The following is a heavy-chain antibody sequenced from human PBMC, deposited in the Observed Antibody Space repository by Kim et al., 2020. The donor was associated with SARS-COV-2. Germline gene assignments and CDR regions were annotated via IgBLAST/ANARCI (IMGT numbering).Heavy chain of an antibody. J-gene: IGHJ4*02. CDR3: ARGRGDYGGESSDIDY. D-gene: IGHD4-17*01. CDR2: IWYDGSNK. CDR1: GFTFSSYG. Sequence: GGSLRLSCAASGFTFSSYGMHWVRQAPGKGLEWVAVIWYDGSNKYYADSVKGRFTISRDNSKNTLYLQMNSLRAEDTAVYYCARGRGDYGGESSDIDYWGQGTLVTVSS. V-gene: IGHV3-33*01.